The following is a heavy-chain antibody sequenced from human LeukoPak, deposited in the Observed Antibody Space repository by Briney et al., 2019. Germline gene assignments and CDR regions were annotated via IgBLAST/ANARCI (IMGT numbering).Heavy chain of an antibody. D-gene: IGHD2-8*01. CDR2: ISGSGGST. J-gene: IGHJ4*02. CDR3: AKGVNGVWQYFDY. V-gene: IGHV3-23*01. Sequence: GGSLRLSCAASGFTFDDYAMHWVRQAPGKGLEWVSAISGSGGSTYYADSVKGRFTISRDNSKNTLYLQMNSLRAEDTAVYYCAKGVNGVWQYFDYWGQGTLVTVSS. CDR1: GFTFDDYA.